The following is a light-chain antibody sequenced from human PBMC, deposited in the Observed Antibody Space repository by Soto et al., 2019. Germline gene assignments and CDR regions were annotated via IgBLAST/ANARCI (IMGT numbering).Light chain of an antibody. Sequence: QSALAQPPSASGSPGQSVTISCTGTSSDVGGYIYVSWYQHHPGKAPKLMIYEASKRPSGVPDRFSGSKSGNTASLTISGLQDEDEADYYCSSFAATHTYIFGTGTKVTVL. CDR3: SSFAATHTYI. J-gene: IGLJ1*01. CDR2: EAS. CDR1: SSDVGGYIY. V-gene: IGLV2-8*01.